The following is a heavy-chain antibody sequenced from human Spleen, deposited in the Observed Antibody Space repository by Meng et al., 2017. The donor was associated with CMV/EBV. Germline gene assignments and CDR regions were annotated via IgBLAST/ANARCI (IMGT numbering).Heavy chain of an antibody. CDR1: GFTFHDHG. D-gene: IGHD3-16*01. CDR3: AKDASYISFDI. V-gene: IGHV3-20*04. J-gene: IGHJ3*02. CDR2: LTWNGGSI. Sequence: GESLKISCVASGFTFHDHGMNWVRQVPGKGLEWVSGLTWNGGSIFYADSVKGRFTISRDNARQSLYLQMSGLRGEDTALYYCAKDASYISFDIWGQGTMVTVSS.